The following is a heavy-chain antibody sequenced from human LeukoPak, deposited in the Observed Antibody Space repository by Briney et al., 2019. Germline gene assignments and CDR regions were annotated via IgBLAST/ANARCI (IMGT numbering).Heavy chain of an antibody. D-gene: IGHD1-26*01. CDR3: ARVKVEWELLQIAFDI. V-gene: IGHV3-72*01. J-gene: IGHJ3*02. Sequence: GGSLRLSCAASGFTFSDHYMDWVRQPPGKGLEWVGRTRNRANSYTAEYAASEKGRFTISRDDSKNSLYLQMNSLKTEDTAVYYCARVKVEWELLQIAFDIWGQGTMVIVSS. CDR1: GFTFSDHY. CDR2: TRNRANSYTA.